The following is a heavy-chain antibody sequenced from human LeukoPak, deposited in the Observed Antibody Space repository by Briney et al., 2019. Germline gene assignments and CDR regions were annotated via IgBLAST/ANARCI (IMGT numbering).Heavy chain of an antibody. CDR2: ISYDGDKK. V-gene: IGHV3-30*04. CDR1: GFTFFTYS. J-gene: IGHJ4*02. CDR3: ARGVTEDTGVAQFDS. D-gene: IGHD3-3*01. Sequence: GGSLRLSCAASGFTFFTYSMHWVRQAPGKGLEWVAVISYDGDKKYYADSVKGRLTISRDNSKSTLYLQMNSLRPDDTAVYYCARGVTEDTGVAQFDSWGQGTLVFVSS.